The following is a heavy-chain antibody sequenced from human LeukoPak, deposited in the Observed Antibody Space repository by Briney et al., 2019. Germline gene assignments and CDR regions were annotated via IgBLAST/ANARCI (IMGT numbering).Heavy chain of an antibody. CDR2: INSGGYT. Sequence: GGSLRLSCAASGFTVSDNYLSWVRQAPGKGLQWVSFINSGGYTSYADSVKGRFTISRDNSKNTLYLQMNSLRAEDTALYYCAKTAYSGSYYVYAFDIWGQGTMVTVSS. V-gene: IGHV3-53*05. J-gene: IGHJ3*02. CDR3: AKTAYSGSYYVYAFDI. CDR1: GFTVSDNY. D-gene: IGHD1-26*01.